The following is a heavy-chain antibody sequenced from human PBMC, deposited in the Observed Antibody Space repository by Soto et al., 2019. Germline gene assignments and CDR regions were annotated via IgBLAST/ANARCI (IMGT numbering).Heavy chain of an antibody. Sequence: PSETLSLTCTVSGGSISSGGYYWSWIRQHPGKGLEWIGYIYYSGSTYYNPSLKSRVTISVDTSKNQFSLKLSSVTAADTAVYYCAREPTTTVTNWFDPWGQGTLVTVSS. CDR3: AREPTTTVTNWFDP. J-gene: IGHJ5*02. V-gene: IGHV4-31*03. CDR2: IYYSGST. D-gene: IGHD4-4*01. CDR1: GGSISSGGYY.